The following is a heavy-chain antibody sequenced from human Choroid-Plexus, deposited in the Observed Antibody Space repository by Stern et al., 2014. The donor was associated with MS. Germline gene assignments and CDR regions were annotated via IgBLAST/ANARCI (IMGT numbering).Heavy chain of an antibody. J-gene: IGHJ4*02. CDR3: AKDRQYLTFFFDF. V-gene: IGHV3-30*18. CDR2: ISEDGSK. Sequence: VQLVESGGGVVQPGRPLRLSFAASGFSFLRFGMHWVLHAPGKGLDCVALISEDGSKDYEDSVKGRFAISRDNSKNTLYLQMNSLRAEDTAVYYCAKDRQYLTFFFDFWGQGSLVTVSS. D-gene: IGHD2/OR15-2a*01. CDR1: GFSFLRFG.